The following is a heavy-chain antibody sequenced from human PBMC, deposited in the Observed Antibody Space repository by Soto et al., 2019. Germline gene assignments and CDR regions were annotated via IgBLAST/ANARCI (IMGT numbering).Heavy chain of an antibody. Sequence: GASVKVSCKASGFTFTSSAVQWVRQARGQRLERIGWIVVGSGNTNYAQKFQERVTITRDMSTSTAYMELSSLRSEDTAVYYCAAEKLNYYDSSGYYPPGYYGMDVWGQGTTVTVSS. D-gene: IGHD3-22*01. V-gene: IGHV1-58*01. J-gene: IGHJ6*02. CDR2: IVVGSGNT. CDR3: AAEKLNYYDSSGYYPPGYYGMDV. CDR1: GFTFTSSA.